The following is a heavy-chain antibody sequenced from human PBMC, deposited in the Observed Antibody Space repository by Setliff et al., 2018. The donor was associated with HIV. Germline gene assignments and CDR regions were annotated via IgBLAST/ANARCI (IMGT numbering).Heavy chain of an antibody. CDR1: GGSISSGSYY. J-gene: IGHJ5*02. CDR3: ATYADRESYRFDP. CDR2: IYTSGST. D-gene: IGHD3-10*01. Sequence: SETLSLTCTVSGGSISSGSYYWSWIRQPAGKGLEWIGRIYTSGSTNYNPSLKSRVTISVDTSRNQFSLNLSSVTAADAAVYYCATYADRESYRFDPWGQGILVTVSS. V-gene: IGHV4-61*02.